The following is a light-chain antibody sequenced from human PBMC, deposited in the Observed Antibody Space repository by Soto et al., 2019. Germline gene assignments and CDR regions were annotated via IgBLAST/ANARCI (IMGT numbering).Light chain of an antibody. CDR3: QQYNIGYT. CDR1: QSISSW. J-gene: IGKJ2*01. CDR2: DVS. V-gene: IGKV1-5*01. Sequence: DIQMTQSPSTLSASVGDRVTITCRASQSISSWLAWYQQKPGKAPNLLIYDVSSLESGVSSRFSGSGSGTEFTLTISSLQPDDFATYYCQQYNIGYTFGQGTRLDIK.